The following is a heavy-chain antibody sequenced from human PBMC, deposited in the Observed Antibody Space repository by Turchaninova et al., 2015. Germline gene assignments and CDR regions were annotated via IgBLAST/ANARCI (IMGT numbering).Heavy chain of an antibody. V-gene: IGHV2-5*02. Sequence: QITLKESGPTLVKPTQTLTLTCTFSGFSLSTSGVGVGWIRQPPGKALEWLALIYWDDDKNSSPSLKSTLTSSKDTSKNQGVLTMTKMDHVDTATYYWAHSRRRDGCSGGICYYFDYWGQGTLVTVSS. CDR3: AHSRRRDGCSGGICYYFDY. J-gene: IGHJ4*02. CDR1: GFSLSTSGVG. D-gene: IGHD2-15*01. CDR2: IYWDDDK.